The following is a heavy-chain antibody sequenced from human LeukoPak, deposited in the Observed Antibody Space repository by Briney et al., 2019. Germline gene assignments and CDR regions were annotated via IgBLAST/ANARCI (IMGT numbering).Heavy chain of an antibody. J-gene: IGHJ6*03. D-gene: IGHD3-9*01. CDR1: GFTFSSYS. V-gene: IGHV3-48*01. Sequence: GGSLRLSCAASGFTFSSYSMNWVRQAPGKGLEWVSYISSSSSTIYYADSVKGRFTISRDNAKNSLYLQMNSLRAEDTAVYYCARGGGVIRYFDWLPSGYMDVWGKGTTVTISS. CDR3: ARGGGVIRYFDWLPSGYMDV. CDR2: ISSSSSTI.